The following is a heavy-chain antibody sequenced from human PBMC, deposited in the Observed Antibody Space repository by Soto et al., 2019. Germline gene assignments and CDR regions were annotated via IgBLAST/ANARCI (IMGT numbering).Heavy chain of an antibody. Sequence: ETLSLTCTVSGGSISSSSYYWGWIRQPPGKGLEWIGSIYYSGYTYYNPSLKSRVTISVDTSKNQFSLKLSSVTAADTAVYYCASQQLVHYYYGMDVWGQGTTVTVSS. V-gene: IGHV4-39*01. CDR1: GGSISSSSYY. CDR3: ASQQLVHYYYGMDV. J-gene: IGHJ6*02. CDR2: IYYSGYT. D-gene: IGHD6-13*01.